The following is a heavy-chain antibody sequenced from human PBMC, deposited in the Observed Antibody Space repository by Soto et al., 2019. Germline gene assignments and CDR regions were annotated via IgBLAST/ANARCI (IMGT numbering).Heavy chain of an antibody. J-gene: IGHJ6*02. CDR2: LDQSGGT. CDR1: CDSLRGQS. CDR3: ARISSVDPYGYVNGGLDV. V-gene: IGHV4-34*01. D-gene: IGHD5-18*01. Sequence: SETLSLTCAVVCDSLRGQSWKCIRQSPGKGLEWIGELDQSGGTNYNPSLKSRVTISVDTSKNQLSLSLRSVTAADTAVYFCARISSVDPYGYVNGGLDVWGQGTTVTVSS.